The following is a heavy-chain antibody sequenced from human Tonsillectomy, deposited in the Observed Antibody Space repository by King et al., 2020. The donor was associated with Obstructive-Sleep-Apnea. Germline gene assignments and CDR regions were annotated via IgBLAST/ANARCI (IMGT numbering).Heavy chain of an antibody. Sequence: VQLQESGPGLVKPSETLSLTCTVSGGSISNYYWSWIRQPPGKGLEWIGYMYYSGNTNFNPSLKSRVTISADTSKIQFSLRLSSVTAADTAVYYCARHRDVEDSGGYGDYFDYWGQGTLVTVSS. CDR1: GGSISNYY. J-gene: IGHJ4*02. CDR3: ARHRDVEDSGGYGDYFDY. D-gene: IGHD5-12*01. CDR2: MYYSGNT. V-gene: IGHV4-59*08.